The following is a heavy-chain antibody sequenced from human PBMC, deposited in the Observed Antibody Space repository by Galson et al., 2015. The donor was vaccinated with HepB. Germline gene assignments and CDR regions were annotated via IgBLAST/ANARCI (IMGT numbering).Heavy chain of an antibody. CDR1: GFTFSSYG. Sequence: SLRLSCAASGFTFSSYGMHWVRQAPGKGLEWVAVISYDGSNKYYADSVKGRFTISRDNSKNTLYLQMNSLRAEDTAVYYCAKDRFSPPHWYFYYYYGMDVWGQGTTVTVSS. V-gene: IGHV3-30*18. CDR2: ISYDGSNK. D-gene: IGHD6-13*01. J-gene: IGHJ6*02. CDR3: AKDRFSPPHWYFYYYYGMDV.